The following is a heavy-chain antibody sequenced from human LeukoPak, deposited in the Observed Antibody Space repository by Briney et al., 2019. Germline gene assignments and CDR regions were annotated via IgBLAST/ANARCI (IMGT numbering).Heavy chain of an antibody. J-gene: IGHJ4*02. CDR2: IYYSGST. Sequence: PSETLSLTCTVSGGSISSYYWSWIRQPPGKGLEWIGYIYYSGSTNYNPSPKSRVTISVDTSKNQFSLKLSSVTAADTAAYYCAREVNGLDYWGQGTLVTVSS. CDR1: GGSISSYY. V-gene: IGHV4-59*01. CDR3: AREVNGLDY.